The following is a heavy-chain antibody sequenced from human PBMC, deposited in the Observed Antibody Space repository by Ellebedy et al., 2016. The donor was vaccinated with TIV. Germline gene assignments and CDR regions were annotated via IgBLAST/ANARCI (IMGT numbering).Heavy chain of an antibody. CDR2: ISWNRDHI. V-gene: IGHV3-9*01. CDR3: AKDEIRSLRCKDV. Sequence: SLKISCAVSGFTFDNYAMHLVRQAPRQGLEWIAGISWNRDHIAYADSVQGRFTISRDKAKNSLYLQMNGMGPEDTALYYCAKDEIRSLRCKDVWGQGTTVTVSS. CDR1: GFTFDNYA. J-gene: IGHJ6*02. D-gene: IGHD3-10*01.